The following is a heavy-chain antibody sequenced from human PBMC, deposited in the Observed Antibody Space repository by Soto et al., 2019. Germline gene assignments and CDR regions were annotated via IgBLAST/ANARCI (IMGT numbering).Heavy chain of an antibody. CDR2: IIPVTETP. J-gene: IGHJ5*02. Sequence: QVQLVQSGAEVKKPGSSVRVSCKVSGGTFISHAINWLRQAPGQGLEWMGVIIPVTETPNNAEKFQGRVTITADKATTTVYMELGSLTFDDTAVYFCARGNKGPGHYGPGSQGWYGPWGQGTLVTVSS. D-gene: IGHD3-10*01. CDR3: ARGNKGPGHYGPGSQGWYGP. CDR1: GGTFISHA. V-gene: IGHV1-69*06.